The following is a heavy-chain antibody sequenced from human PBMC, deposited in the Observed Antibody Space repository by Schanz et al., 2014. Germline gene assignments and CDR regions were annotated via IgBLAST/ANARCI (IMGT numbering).Heavy chain of an antibody. Sequence: VQLVESGGGLVQPGGSLRLSCAASGFMFSSYGMHWVRQAPGKGLEWVAVVSDDGNKKYYADSVKGRFTISRDNSKNTLYLQMNGLRADDTAMYYCARWFLIRGVILDSWGQGTLVTVSS. J-gene: IGHJ4*02. D-gene: IGHD3-10*01. CDR3: ARWFLIRGVILDS. CDR1: GFMFSSYG. CDR2: VSDDGNKK. V-gene: IGHV3-30*03.